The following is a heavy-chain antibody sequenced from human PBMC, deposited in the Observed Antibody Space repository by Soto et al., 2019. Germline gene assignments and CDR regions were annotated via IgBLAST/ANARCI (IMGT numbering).Heavy chain of an antibody. CDR2: ISSSGTTI. CDR1: GFTFRSYE. Sequence: PGGSLRLSCVASGFTFRSYEMNWVRQAPGKGLEWISYISSSGTTIYYAGSVKGRFTISRDNAKNSLYLQMNSLRAEDTALYYCARSTVTYSRGTDVWGQGTTVTASS. J-gene: IGHJ6*02. V-gene: IGHV3-48*03. D-gene: IGHD4-17*01. CDR3: ARSTVTYSRGTDV.